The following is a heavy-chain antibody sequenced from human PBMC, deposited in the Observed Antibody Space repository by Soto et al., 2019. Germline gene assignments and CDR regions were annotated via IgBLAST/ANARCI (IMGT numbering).Heavy chain of an antibody. Sequence: SETLPLTCTVSGGSISSYYWSWIRQPPGKGLEWIGYIYYSGSTNYNPSLKSRVTISVDTSKNQFSLKLSSVTAADTAVYYCARHLAWCSGGSCYFDYWGQGTLVTVSS. CDR2: IYYSGST. J-gene: IGHJ4*02. CDR3: ARHLAWCSGGSCYFDY. D-gene: IGHD2-15*01. CDR1: GGSISSYY. V-gene: IGHV4-59*08.